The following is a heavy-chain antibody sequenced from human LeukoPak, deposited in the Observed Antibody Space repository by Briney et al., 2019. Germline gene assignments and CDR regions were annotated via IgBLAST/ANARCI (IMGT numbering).Heavy chain of an antibody. CDR1: GGSISSYY. D-gene: IGHD3-16*01. Sequence: PSETLSLTCTVSGGSISSYYWSWIRQPAGKGLEWIGRIYSSGSTVYNPSLKSRVSMSVDTSKKQFSLKLSSVTAADTAVYYCARERKYYDYAPPFYYSDFWGQGTLVTVSS. CDR2: IYSSGST. V-gene: IGHV4-4*07. J-gene: IGHJ4*02. CDR3: ARERKYYDYAPPFYYSDF.